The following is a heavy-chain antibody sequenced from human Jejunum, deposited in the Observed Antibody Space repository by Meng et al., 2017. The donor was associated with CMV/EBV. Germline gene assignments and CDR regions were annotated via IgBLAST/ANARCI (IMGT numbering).Heavy chain of an antibody. Sequence: QITLTESGPTLVKPTQTLTLTCTFSGFSLSTSDVAVGWIRQPPGKALEWLALLYGDDDKRRSPSLQTRLTITKDSSKNQVVPTMTNMDPVDTATYYCAHSYCSAGTCYSFYYWGPGTLVTVSS. CDR3: AHSYCSAGTCYSFYY. V-gene: IGHV2-5*02. CDR2: LYGDDDK. D-gene: IGHD2-15*01. CDR1: GFSLSTSDVA. J-gene: IGHJ4*02.